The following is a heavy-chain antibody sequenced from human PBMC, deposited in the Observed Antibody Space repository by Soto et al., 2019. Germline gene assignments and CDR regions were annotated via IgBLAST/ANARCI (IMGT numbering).Heavy chain of an antibody. V-gene: IGHV1-18*01. D-gene: IGHD6-13*01. J-gene: IGHJ6*03. CDR3: ASGKQQLVQTMESYYYYYYMDV. CDR2: ISAYNGNT. CDR1: GYTFTSYG. Sequence: ASVKVSCKASGYTFTSYGISWVRQAPGQGLEWMGWISAYNGNTNYAQKLQGRVTMTTDTSTSTAYMELRSLRSDDTAVYYCASGKQQLVQTMESYYYYYYMDVWGKGTTVTVSS.